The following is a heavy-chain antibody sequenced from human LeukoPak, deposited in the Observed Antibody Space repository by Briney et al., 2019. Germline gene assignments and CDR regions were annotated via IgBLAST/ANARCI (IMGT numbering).Heavy chain of an antibody. CDR2: ISYDGSNK. J-gene: IGHJ4*02. D-gene: IGHD5-18*01. Sequence: PGRSLRLSCAASGFTFCSYTMHWVRRAPGKGPEWVAVISYDGSNKYYADSVKGRFTISRDNSKNTLYLQMNSLRAEDTAVYYCAKGYSYGKYYFDYWGQGTLVTVSS. CDR1: GFTFCSYT. V-gene: IGHV3-30*04. CDR3: AKGYSYGKYYFDY.